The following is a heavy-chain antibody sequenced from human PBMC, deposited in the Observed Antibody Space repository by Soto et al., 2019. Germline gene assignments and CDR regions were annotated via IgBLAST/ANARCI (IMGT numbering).Heavy chain of an antibody. V-gene: IGHV4-30-2*01. CDR3: ARGVTTVTTFDY. Sequence: QLQLQESGSGLVKPSQTLSLTCAVSGGAISSGGYSCNWIRQPLGKGLEWIGYIYHSGSTYYNPSLKSRVTISVDRSKNQFSLKLSSVTAADTAVYYCARGVTTVTTFDYWGQGTLVTVSS. D-gene: IGHD4-17*01. J-gene: IGHJ4*02. CDR1: GGAISSGGYS. CDR2: IYHSGST.